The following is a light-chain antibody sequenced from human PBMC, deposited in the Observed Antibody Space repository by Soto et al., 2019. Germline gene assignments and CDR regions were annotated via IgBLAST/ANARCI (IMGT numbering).Light chain of an antibody. CDR1: LSVSSS. J-gene: IGKJ5*01. CDR2: GAS. CDR3: QQYGTSPIT. V-gene: IGKV3-20*01. Sequence: ETVLTQSPGTLSLSPGERATLSCRASLSVSSSLAWYQQKPGQAPRLLIYGASSRATGIPDRFRGSGSGTDFTLTISRLEPEDFAVFYCQQYGTSPITFGQGTRLEIK.